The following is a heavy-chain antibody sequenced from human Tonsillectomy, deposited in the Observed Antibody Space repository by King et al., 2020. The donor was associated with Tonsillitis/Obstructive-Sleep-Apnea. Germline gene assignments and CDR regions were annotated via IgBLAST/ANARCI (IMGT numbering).Heavy chain of an antibody. CDR2: IYYSGNT. D-gene: IGHD6-6*01. J-gene: IGHJ4*02. CDR3: ARDGEYSSTNYFDY. CDR1: GGSISSNTYY. V-gene: IGHV4-39*02. Sequence: QLQESGPGLVKPSETLSLTCTVSGGSISSNTYYWDWIRQPPGKGLEWIGSIYYSGNTYYNPSLKSRVTISVDTSKNQFSLNLCSVTAADTAVYYCARDGEYSSTNYFDYWGQGTLVTVSS.